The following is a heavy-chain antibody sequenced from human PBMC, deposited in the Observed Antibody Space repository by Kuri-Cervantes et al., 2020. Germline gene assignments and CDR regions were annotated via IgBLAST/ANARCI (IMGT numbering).Heavy chain of an antibody. CDR1: GGSISSYY. CDR3: ARGYQEMATLYYFDY. CDR2: IYYSGST. Sequence: GSLRLSCTVSGGSISSYYWSWIRQPPGKGLEWIGYIYYSGSTNYNPSLKSRVTISADTSKNQFSLKLRSVTAADTAVYYCARGYQEMATLYYFDYWGQGTLVTVSS. D-gene: IGHD5-24*01. J-gene: IGHJ4*02. V-gene: IGHV4-59*01.